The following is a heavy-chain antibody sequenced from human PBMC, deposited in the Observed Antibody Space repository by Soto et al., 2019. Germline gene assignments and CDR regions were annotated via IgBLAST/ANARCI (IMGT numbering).Heavy chain of an antibody. Sequence: EVQLLESGGGLVQPGGSLRLSCAASEFTFADYAMTWVRQAPGKGLEWVSAISGSDDSTYYADCVKGRFTISRDNSKNTLFLQMNSLRVEDTAVDYCAKVIVVVPAVNNYYMDVWGKGTTVTVSS. J-gene: IGHJ6*03. V-gene: IGHV3-23*01. CDR3: AKVIVVVPAVNNYYMDV. CDR2: ISGSDDST. CDR1: EFTFADYA. D-gene: IGHD2-2*01.